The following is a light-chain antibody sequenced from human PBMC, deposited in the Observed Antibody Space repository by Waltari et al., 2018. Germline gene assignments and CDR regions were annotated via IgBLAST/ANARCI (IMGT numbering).Light chain of an antibody. V-gene: IGKV3-11*01. J-gene: IGKJ4*01. CDR3: QQRANWPPLT. CDR2: HAS. Sequence: EIVLTQSPATLSLSPGERATLSCRASQSVYTFLAWYQQKPGHAPILLIYHASNRAAGIPARFSGSGSGTDFTLTISSLEPEDSAVYYCQQRANWPPLTFGGGTKVEI. CDR1: QSVYTF.